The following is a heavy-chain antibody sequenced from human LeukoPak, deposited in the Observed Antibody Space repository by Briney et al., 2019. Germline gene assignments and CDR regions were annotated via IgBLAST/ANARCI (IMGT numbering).Heavy chain of an antibody. CDR3: ARASTPSCSGNTCYLDY. J-gene: IGHJ4*02. CDR2: FNPKSGAA. V-gene: IGHV1-2*02. CDR1: GYTFTGYY. D-gene: IGHD2-2*01. Sequence: ASVKVSCKASGYTFTGYYIHWLWQAPGQRLEWMTWFNPKSGAANYAQNFQGRVTLTSDPSINTVYMELSGLTSDDTAVYFCARASTPSCSGNTCYLDYWGQGTLVTVSS.